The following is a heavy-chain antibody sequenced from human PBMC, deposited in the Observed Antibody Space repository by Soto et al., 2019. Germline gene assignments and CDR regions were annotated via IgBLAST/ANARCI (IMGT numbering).Heavy chain of an antibody. J-gene: IGHJ4*01. D-gene: IGHD2-15*01. Sequence: GGSLRLSCAGSGFPFSNASINSDRRVPGKGLEWVGRIKGRALGGTTDFAAPVRGRFAITRDDSRNVAYMQMNSLHTEDTAVYYCTTDSYSSMVVVRFDYWGHGSLVTVSS. V-gene: IGHV3-15*07. CDR1: GFPFSNAS. CDR3: TTDSYSSMVVVRFDY. CDR2: IKGRALGGTT.